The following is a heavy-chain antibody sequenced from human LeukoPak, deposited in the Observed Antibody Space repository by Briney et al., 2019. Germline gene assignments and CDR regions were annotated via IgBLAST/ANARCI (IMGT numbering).Heavy chain of an antibody. CDR3: AKNYGGNSFYCDS. D-gene: IGHD4-23*01. Sequence: GRSLRLSCAASGFTFGNYGMHWVRQAPGKGLEWVAIISYDGSSKYYGDSVRGRFTISRDNSKNTLFLEMDGLRREDSALYYCAKNYGGNSFYCDSWGQGTLVTVSS. V-gene: IGHV3-30*18. J-gene: IGHJ4*02. CDR1: GFTFGNYG. CDR2: ISYDGSSK.